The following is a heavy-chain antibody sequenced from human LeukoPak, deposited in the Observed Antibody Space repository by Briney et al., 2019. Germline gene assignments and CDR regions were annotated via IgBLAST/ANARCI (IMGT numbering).Heavy chain of an antibody. D-gene: IGHD3-10*02. J-gene: IGHJ6*04. CDR1: RFTFSNYE. CDR2: ISTSGTNI. CDR3: AELGITMIGGV. Sequence: GGSLRLSCAASRFTFSNYEMNWVRQAPGKGLEWVSYISTSGTNIYYADSVKGRFTISRDNAKKSLYLQMNSLRAEDTAVYYCAELGITMIGGVWGKGTTVTISS. V-gene: IGHV3-48*03.